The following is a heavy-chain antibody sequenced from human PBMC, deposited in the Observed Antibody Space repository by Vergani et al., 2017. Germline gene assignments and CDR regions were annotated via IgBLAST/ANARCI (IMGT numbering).Heavy chain of an antibody. CDR2: INTNTGNP. D-gene: IGHD3-9*01. CDR1: GYTFTSYA. V-gene: IGHV7-4-1*02. J-gene: IGHJ5*02. CDR3: ARDNEPLNEKVYDILTGYPSSGWFDP. Sequence: QVQLVQSGSELKKPGASVKVSCKASGYTFTSYAMNWVRQAPGQGLEWMGWINTNTGNPTYAQGFTGRFVFSLHTSVSTEYLQISSLKAEDTAVYYCARDNEPLNEKVYDILTGYPSSGWFDPWGQGTLVTVSS.